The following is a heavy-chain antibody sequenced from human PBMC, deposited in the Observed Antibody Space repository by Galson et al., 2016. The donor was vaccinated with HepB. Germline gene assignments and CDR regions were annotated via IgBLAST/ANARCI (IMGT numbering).Heavy chain of an antibody. CDR1: GFTFSSYA. CDR3: ARGARSGQREPPF. J-gene: IGHJ4*02. Sequence: SLRLPCAASGFTFSSYAMSWVRPAPGKGLEWVSGVVGAGDRAYYADSVRGRFTAARDHPKNTLYLQMNSLRAEDTAVYYCARGARSGQREPPFWDQGTLVTVSS. CDR2: VVGAGDRA. V-gene: IGHV3-23*01. D-gene: IGHD1-14*01.